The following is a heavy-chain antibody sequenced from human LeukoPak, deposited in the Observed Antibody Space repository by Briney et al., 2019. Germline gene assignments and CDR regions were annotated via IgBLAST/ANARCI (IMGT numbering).Heavy chain of an antibody. CDR1: GFTVSSNC. CDR2: IYSGGST. D-gene: IGHD2-2*01. V-gene: IGHV3-53*01. CDR3: ARDRGYCSSTSCYGVFYYGMDV. J-gene: IGHJ6*02. Sequence: GGSLRLSCAASGFTVSSNCMSWVRQAPGKGLEWVSVIYSGGSTYYADSVKGRFTISRDNSKNTLYLQMNSLRAEDTAVYYCARDRGYCSSTSCYGVFYYGMDVWGQGTTVTVSS.